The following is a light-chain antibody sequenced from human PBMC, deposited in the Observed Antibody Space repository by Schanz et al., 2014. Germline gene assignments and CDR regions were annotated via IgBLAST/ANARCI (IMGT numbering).Light chain of an antibody. CDR2: DVS. Sequence: QSALTQPASVSGSPGQSITISCTGTSSDVGGYNYVTWYQQYPGKAPKVIIYDVSDRPSGVSNRFSGSKSGNTASLTISGLQPEDEADYYCCSYTSSNTQVFGGGTKLTVL. V-gene: IGLV2-14*03. J-gene: IGLJ2*01. CDR3: CSYTSSNTQV. CDR1: SSDVGGYNY.